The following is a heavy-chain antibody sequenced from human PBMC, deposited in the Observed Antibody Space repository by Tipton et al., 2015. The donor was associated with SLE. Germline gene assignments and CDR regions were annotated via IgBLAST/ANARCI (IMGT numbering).Heavy chain of an antibody. V-gene: IGHV4-34*01. J-gene: IGHJ2*01. CDR3: ASGGILWYFDL. D-gene: IGHD3-10*01. Sequence: TLSLTCIIYRGSFSGYHWAWIRQSPGKGLEWIGEITYNSGTTNYNPSLKSRATISIDTSENQLSLTLTSVTAADTAVYYCASGGILWYFDLWGRGTLVTVSS. CDR2: ITYNSGTT. CDR1: RGSFSGYH.